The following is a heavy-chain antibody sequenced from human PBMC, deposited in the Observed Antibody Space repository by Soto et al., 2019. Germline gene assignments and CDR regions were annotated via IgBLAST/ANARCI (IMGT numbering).Heavy chain of an antibody. CDR1: GFTFSSYA. J-gene: IGHJ6*02. CDR2: ISYDGSNK. CDR3: ARDLLEFPIGYCSGGSCYYYYYGMDV. V-gene: IGHV3-30-3*01. D-gene: IGHD2-15*01. Sequence: GGSLRLSCAASGFTFSSYAMHWVRQAPGKGLEWVAVISYDGSNKYYADSVKGRFTISRDNSKNTLYLQMNSLRAEDTAVYYCARDLLEFPIGYCSGGSCYYYYYGMDVWGQGTTVTVSS.